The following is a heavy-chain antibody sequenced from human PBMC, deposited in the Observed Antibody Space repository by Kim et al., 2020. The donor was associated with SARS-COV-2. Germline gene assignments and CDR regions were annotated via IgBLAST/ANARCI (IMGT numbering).Heavy chain of an antibody. CDR3: ASKKLRYFDWSGYGMDV. V-gene: IGHV3-23*01. CDR1: GFTFSSYA. CDR2: ISGSGGST. Sequence: GGSLRLSCAASGFTFSSYAMSWVRQAPGKGLEWVSAISGSGGSTYYADSVKGRFTISRDNSKNTLYLQMNSLRAEDTAVYYCASKKLRYFDWSGYGMDVWGQGTTVTVSS. J-gene: IGHJ6*02. D-gene: IGHD3-9*01.